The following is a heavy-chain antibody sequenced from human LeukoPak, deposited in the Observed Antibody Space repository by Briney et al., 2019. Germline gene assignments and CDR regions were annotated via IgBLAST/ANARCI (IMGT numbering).Heavy chain of an antibody. CDR1: GFTFSSYS. D-gene: IGHD5-12*01. Sequence: GGSLRLSCAASGFTFSSYSMNWVRQAPGKGLEWVSSISSSSSYIYYADSVKGRFTISRDNAKNSLYLQMNSLRAEVTAVYYCARGGRNSGYDYDYWGQGTLVTASS. J-gene: IGHJ4*02. V-gene: IGHV3-21*01. CDR2: ISSSSSYI. CDR3: ARGGRNSGYDYDY.